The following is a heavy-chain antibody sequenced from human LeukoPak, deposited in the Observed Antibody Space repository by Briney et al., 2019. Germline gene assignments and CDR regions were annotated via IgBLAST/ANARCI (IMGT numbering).Heavy chain of an antibody. V-gene: IGHV3-7*05. CDR3: ARGGSYFHY. D-gene: IGHD1-26*01. CDR2: IKEDGTEK. J-gene: IGHJ4*02. CDR1: GFTFSSYW. Sequence: PGGSLRLFCAASGFTFSSYWMSCGRQAPGKGLEWVANIKEDGTEKNYVDSVKGRFTISRDNAKNSLHLQMSSLRAEDTAVYYCARGGSYFHYWGQGTLVTVSS.